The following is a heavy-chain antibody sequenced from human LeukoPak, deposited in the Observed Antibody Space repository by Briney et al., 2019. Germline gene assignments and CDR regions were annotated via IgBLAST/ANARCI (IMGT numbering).Heavy chain of an antibody. Sequence: SETLSLTCTVSGGSISSSSYYWGWIRQPPGKGLEWIGSIYYSGSTYYNPSLKSRVTISVDTSKNQFSLKLSSVTAADTAVYYCARVSWSPGTSYYYMDVWGKGTTVTVSS. CDR2: IYYSGST. CDR1: GGSISSSSYY. CDR3: ARVSWSPGTSYYYMDV. V-gene: IGHV4-39*07. D-gene: IGHD1-1*01. J-gene: IGHJ6*03.